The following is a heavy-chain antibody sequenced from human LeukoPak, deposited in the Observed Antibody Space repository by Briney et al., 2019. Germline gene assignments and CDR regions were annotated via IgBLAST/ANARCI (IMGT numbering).Heavy chain of an antibody. Sequence: GGSLRLSCAASGFTFSSYGMHWVRQAPGKGLEWVAVISYDGSNKYYADSVKGRFTISRDNSKNTLYLQMNSLRAEDTAVYYCARSYSSSWFFDYWGQGTLVTVSS. J-gene: IGHJ4*02. D-gene: IGHD6-13*01. CDR3: ARSYSSSWFFDY. CDR1: GFTFSSYG. CDR2: ISYDGSNK. V-gene: IGHV3-30*03.